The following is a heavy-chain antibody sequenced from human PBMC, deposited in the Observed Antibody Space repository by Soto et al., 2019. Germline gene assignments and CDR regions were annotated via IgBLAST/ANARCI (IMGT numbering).Heavy chain of an antibody. D-gene: IGHD2-2*01. V-gene: IGHV4-39*01. Sequence: SETLSLTCTVSGGSINSSTYLWGWIRQPPGKGLEWIGTIYYSGSAYYNPSLKSRVTVSVDSSKNQFSLKLGPVTAADTAVYYCARHGVGAVVGAPAAIGNWGQGTLVTVSS. CDR3: ARHGVGAVVGAPAAIGN. J-gene: IGHJ4*02. CDR1: GGSINSSTYL. CDR2: IYYSGSA.